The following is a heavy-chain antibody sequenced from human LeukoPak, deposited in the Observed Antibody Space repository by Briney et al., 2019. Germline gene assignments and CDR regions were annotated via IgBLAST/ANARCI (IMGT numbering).Heavy chain of an antibody. J-gene: IGHJ4*02. CDR1: GGSISSSSYY. D-gene: IGHD3-3*01. CDR3: ARHAEGGSRGDFLSGYYFGC. V-gene: IGHV4-39*01. Sequence: PSETLSLTCTVSGGSISSSSYYWGWIRQPPGKGLEWIGSIYYSGSTYYNPSLKSRVTISVDTSKNQFSLRLSSVTAADTALYFCARHAEGGSRGDFLSGYYFGCWGQGTLVTVSS. CDR2: IYYSGST.